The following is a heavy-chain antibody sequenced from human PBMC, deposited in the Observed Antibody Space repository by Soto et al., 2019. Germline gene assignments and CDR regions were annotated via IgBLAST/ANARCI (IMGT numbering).Heavy chain of an antibody. CDR1: GFSFSNHH. Sequence: PGGSLRLSCVASGFSFSNHHMNWIRQAPGKGLEWVSYISISSDYKHYADSVRGRFTVSRDNARNSLYLQMNSLRDEDTAVYYCARDIWEYGSTCFDPWGQGTLVTVSP. CDR2: ISISSDYK. D-gene: IGHD3-10*01. V-gene: IGHV3-48*02. J-gene: IGHJ5*02. CDR3: ARDIWEYGSTCFDP.